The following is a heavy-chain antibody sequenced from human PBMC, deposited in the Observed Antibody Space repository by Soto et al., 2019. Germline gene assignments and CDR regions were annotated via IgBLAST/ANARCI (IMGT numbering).Heavy chain of an antibody. J-gene: IGHJ4*02. CDR2: ISCNSSNI. D-gene: IGHD1-26*01. Sequence: SLRLSCAASGFTFDDYAMHWVRQAPGKGLEWVSGISCNSSNIGYADSVKGRFTISRDNAKNTLYLQMNSLRAEDTAVYYCAKWVPKVGATFHFDYWGQGTLVTVSS. CDR1: GFTFDDYA. V-gene: IGHV3-9*01. CDR3: AKWVPKVGATFHFDY.